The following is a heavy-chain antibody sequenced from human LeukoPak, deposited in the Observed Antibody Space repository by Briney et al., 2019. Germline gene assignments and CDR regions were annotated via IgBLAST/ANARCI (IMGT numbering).Heavy chain of an antibody. D-gene: IGHD3-10*01. J-gene: IGHJ4*02. CDR3: ARDRETYYYGSGTDY. V-gene: IGHV4-38-2*02. CDR2: IYHSGST. Sequence: SETLSLTCTVSGYSISSGYYWGWIRQPPGKGLEWIGSIYHSGSTYYNPSLKSRVTISVDTSKNQFSLKLSSVTAADTAVYYCARDRETYYYGSGTDYWGQGTLVTVSS. CDR1: GYSISSGYY.